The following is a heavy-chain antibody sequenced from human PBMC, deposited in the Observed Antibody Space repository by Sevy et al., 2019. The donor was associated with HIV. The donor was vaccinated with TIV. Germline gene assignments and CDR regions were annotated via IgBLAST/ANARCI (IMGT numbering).Heavy chain of an antibody. CDR3: AIQGYCSGGSCYSGY. Sequence: GGSLRLSCAASGFTFSSYAMSWVRLAPGKGLEWVSAISGSGGSTYYADSVKGRFTISRDNSKNTLYLQMNSLRAEDTAVYYCAIQGYCSGGSCYSGYWGQGTLVTVSS. J-gene: IGHJ4*02. D-gene: IGHD2-15*01. V-gene: IGHV3-23*01. CDR2: ISGSGGST. CDR1: GFTFSSYA.